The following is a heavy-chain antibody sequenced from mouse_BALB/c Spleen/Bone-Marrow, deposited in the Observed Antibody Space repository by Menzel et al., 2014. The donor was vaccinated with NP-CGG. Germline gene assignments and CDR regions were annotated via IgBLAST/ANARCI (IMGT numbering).Heavy chain of an antibody. CDR3: ARSGIGYYCGSNSYAMDY. V-gene: IGHV5-17*02. Sequence: EVQLVESGGGLVQPGGSRKLSCAASGFTFSSFGMHWVRQAPEKGLEWAAYISSGSSTIYYADTVKGRFTISRDNPKNTLFLQMTSLRSEDTAMYYCARSGIGYYCGSNSYAMDYWGQGTSVTVSS. D-gene: IGHD1-1*01. CDR2: ISSGSSTI. CDR1: GFTFSSFG. J-gene: IGHJ4*01.